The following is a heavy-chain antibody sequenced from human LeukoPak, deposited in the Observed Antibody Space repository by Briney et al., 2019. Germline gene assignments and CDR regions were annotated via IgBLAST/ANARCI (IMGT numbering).Heavy chain of an antibody. Sequence: ASVTVSFKASAYTFTNYGISWVRQAPGQGLEWMGWISVYNGYTEYAQKLQDRVTMTTDTSTSTAYMELRSLRSDDTAVYYCAKNGSSYCDNWGQGTLVTVSS. CDR2: ISVYNGYT. CDR3: AKNGSSYCDN. CDR1: AYTFTNYG. V-gene: IGHV1-18*01. D-gene: IGHD6-13*01. J-gene: IGHJ4*02.